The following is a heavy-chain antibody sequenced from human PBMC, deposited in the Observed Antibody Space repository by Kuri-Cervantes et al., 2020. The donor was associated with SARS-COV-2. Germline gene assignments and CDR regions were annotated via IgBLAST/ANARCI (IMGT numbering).Heavy chain of an antibody. V-gene: IGHV3-9*02. D-gene: IGHD2-2*01. J-gene: IGHJ4*02. CDR1: GFSSDNYA. Sequence: SMNISCAGSGFSSDNYAMHWVQQAPGKGLGWVSSISRNSGSIGYEDSVKGLLTISSNNSKNSLYLQMSSLRTEDMASYYCAKAQSPYSSSTLCYTGFDYWGQGTLVTVSS. CDR2: ISRNSGSI. CDR3: AKAQSPYSSSTLCYTGFDY.